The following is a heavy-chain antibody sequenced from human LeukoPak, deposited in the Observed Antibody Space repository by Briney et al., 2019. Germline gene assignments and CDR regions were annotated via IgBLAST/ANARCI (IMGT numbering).Heavy chain of an antibody. J-gene: IGHJ6*03. CDR2: IRGSGDRT. CDR3: AKDSKIVGATFRSYHYMDV. D-gene: IGHD1-26*01. V-gene: IGHV3-23*01. CDR1: GFTFSSYA. Sequence: GSLRLSCAASGFTFSSYAMSWVRQAPGKGLEWVSAIRGSGDRTHYADSVKGRFTISRDNSKNTLYLQMNSLRAEDTAVYYCAKDSKIVGATFRSYHYMDVWGKGTTVTVSS.